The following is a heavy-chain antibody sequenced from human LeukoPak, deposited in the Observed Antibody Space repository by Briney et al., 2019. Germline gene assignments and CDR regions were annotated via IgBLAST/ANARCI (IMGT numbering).Heavy chain of an antibody. V-gene: IGHV3-48*03. CDR2: ISMSGTTI. CDR3: ARVRYYYGSGVMDV. D-gene: IGHD3-10*01. J-gene: IGHJ6*03. CDR1: GFTFSSYE. Sequence: GGSLRLSCAASGFTFSSYEMHWVRQAPGKGLEWVSYISMSGTTIYYADSVKGRFTISRDNAKNSLYLQMNSLRAEDTAVYYCARVRYYYGSGVMDVWGKGTTVTISS.